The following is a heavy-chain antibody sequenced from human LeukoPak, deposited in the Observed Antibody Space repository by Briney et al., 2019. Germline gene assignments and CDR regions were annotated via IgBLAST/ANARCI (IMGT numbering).Heavy chain of an antibody. D-gene: IGHD3-22*01. CDR1: GGSISSYY. J-gene: IGHJ4*02. CDR2: IYYSGST. Sequence: SETLSLTCTVSGGSISSYYWIWIRQPPGKGLEWIGYIYYSGSTNYNPSLKSRVTISVDTSKNQFSLKLSSVTAADTAVYYCARGYYDSSAYYYDYWGQGTLVTVSS. CDR3: ARGYYDSSAYYYDY. V-gene: IGHV4-59*01.